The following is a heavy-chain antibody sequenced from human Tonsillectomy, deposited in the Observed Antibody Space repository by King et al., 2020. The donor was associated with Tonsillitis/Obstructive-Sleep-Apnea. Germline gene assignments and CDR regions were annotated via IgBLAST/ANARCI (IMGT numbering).Heavy chain of an antibody. Sequence: VQLVESGGGLVQPGGSLRLSCAASGFTFSSYDMSWVRQAPGKGREWVSGISANGGSTYYADSVKGRFTIARDNSKNTLYLQMNSLRAEDTAVYYCAKDENWYFDLWGRGTLVTVSS. CDR1: GFTFSSYD. J-gene: IGHJ2*01. CDR2: ISANGGST. V-gene: IGHV3-23*04. CDR3: AKDENWYFDL.